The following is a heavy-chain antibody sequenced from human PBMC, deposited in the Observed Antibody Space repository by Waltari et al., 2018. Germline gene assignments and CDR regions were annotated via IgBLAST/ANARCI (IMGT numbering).Heavy chain of an antibody. CDR2: ITTNTGNP. CDR3: HQYFAPPYTFGRGTKLEIKRTVAAPSVFIFQ. V-gene: IGHV7-4-1*02. J-gene: IGHJ1*01. D-gene: IGHD3-9*01. Sequence: QVQLVQSGSELKKPGASVKVSCKASGYTFTNYAMNWMRQAPGRGIEWMGWITTNTGNPTYAQGFTGRFVFSLDTSVSTAYLQISSLKAEDVAVYHCHQYFAPPYTFGRGTKLEIKRTVAAPSVFIFQ. CDR1: GYTFTNYA.